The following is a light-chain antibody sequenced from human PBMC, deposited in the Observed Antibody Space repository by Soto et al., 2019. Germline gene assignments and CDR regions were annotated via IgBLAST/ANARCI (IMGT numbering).Light chain of an antibody. V-gene: IGLV2-14*03. Sequence: QSALTQPASVSGSPGQSIAISCTGTSSDVGAYDFVSWYQQHPDKAPKLLIYEVSNRPSGVSDRFSGSKCVNTATLTISGLQAEDEADYYCSSHTTSNTRVFGTGTKLTVL. CDR1: SSDVGAYDF. J-gene: IGLJ1*01. CDR2: EVS. CDR3: SSHTTSNTRV.